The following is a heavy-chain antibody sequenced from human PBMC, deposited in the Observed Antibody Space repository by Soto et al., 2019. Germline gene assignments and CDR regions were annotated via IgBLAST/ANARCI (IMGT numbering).Heavy chain of an antibody. V-gene: IGHV4-39*01. CDR2: IYYSGST. Sequence: SETLSLTCTVSGGSISSSSYYWGWIRQPPGKGLEWIGSIYYSGSTYYNPSLKSRVTISVDTSKNQFSLKLSSVTAADTAVYYCARHSLSSGYYQNLFDYWGQGTLVTV. J-gene: IGHJ4*02. CDR3: ARHSLSSGYYQNLFDY. CDR1: GGSISSSSYY. D-gene: IGHD3-22*01.